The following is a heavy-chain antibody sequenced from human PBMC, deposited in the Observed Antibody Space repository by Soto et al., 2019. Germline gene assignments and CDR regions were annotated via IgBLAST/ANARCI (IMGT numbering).Heavy chain of an antibody. V-gene: IGHV3-9*01. Sequence: EVQLVESGGGLVQPGRSLRLSCAASGFTFDDYAMHWVRQAPGKGLEWVSGISWNSGNIGNADSVKGGFTISRDNAKNSPYLIMNSRLADDAALYYCAKDMGSYRKSMDFWGKGTTVTVSS. CDR2: ISWNSGNI. CDR1: GFTFDDYA. J-gene: IGHJ6*04. CDR3: AKDMGSYRKSMDF. D-gene: IGHD3-10*01.